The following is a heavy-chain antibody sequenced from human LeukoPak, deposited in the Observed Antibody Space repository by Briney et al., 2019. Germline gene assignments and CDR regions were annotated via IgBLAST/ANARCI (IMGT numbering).Heavy chain of an antibody. D-gene: IGHD6-13*01. J-gene: IGHJ5*02. CDR2: IYENGGTT. V-gene: IGHV3-23*01. Sequence: PGGSLRLSCVGSGFTFRSHAMSWVRQAPEKGLEFVSGIYENGGTTYYADSVKGRFSISRDNSKNTLYLQMNSLRAEDTAVYYCARARLGIAAAGTNWFDPWGQGTLVTVSS. CDR1: GFTFRSHA. CDR3: ARARLGIAAAGTNWFDP.